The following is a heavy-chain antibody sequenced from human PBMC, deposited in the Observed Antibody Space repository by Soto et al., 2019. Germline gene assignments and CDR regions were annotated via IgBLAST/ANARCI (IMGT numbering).Heavy chain of an antibody. J-gene: IGHJ4*02. D-gene: IGHD3-3*01. Sequence: QVQLQESGPGLVKPSETLSLTCTVSGGSFKSGSYSWSWIRQPPGKGLEWIGDVYHTARTSYTPPLKRGATIATETSKKQFSLNLDSVTADDTAVYFGARDFAYFDSWGQGALVTVSS. CDR2: VYHTART. V-gene: IGHV4-61*01. CDR1: GGSFKSGSYS. CDR3: ARDFAYFDS.